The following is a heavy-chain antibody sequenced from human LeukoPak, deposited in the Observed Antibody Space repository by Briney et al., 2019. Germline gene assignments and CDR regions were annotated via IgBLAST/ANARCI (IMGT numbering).Heavy chain of an antibody. D-gene: IGHD1-26*01. CDR2: IYYSGST. Sequence: SETLSLTCTVSGGSISSYYWSWIRQPPGKGLEWIGYIYYSGSTYYNPSLKSRVTISIDTSKNQFSLKLSSVTAADTAVYYCARTVGATTELVFDYWGQGTLVTVSS. CDR1: GGSISSYY. CDR3: ARTVGATTELVFDY. J-gene: IGHJ4*02. V-gene: IGHV4-59*12.